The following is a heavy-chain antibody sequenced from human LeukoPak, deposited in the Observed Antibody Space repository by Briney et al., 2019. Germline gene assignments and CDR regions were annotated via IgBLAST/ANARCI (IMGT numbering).Heavy chain of an antibody. CDR2: IYYSGST. V-gene: IGHV4-59*08. D-gene: IGHD4-11*01. J-gene: IGHJ4*02. CDR3: ASTPDDYSNSFDY. CDR1: GGSISSYY. Sequence: SETLSLTCTVSGGSISSYYWSWIRQPPGKGLEWIGYIYYSGSTNYNPSLKSRVTISVDTSKNQFSLKLSSVTAADTAVYYCASTPDDYSNSFDYWGQGTLVTVSS.